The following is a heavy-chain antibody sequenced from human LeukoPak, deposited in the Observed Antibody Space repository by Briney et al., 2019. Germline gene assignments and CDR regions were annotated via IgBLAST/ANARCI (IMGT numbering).Heavy chain of an antibody. CDR3: ARVQSSIVMSPIPTFDY. CDR1: GFTFSRYT. J-gene: IGHJ4*02. D-gene: IGHD2/OR15-2a*01. Sequence: GGSLRLSCAASGFTFSRYTMNWVRQAPGKGLEWISSIRNSTSHIFYADSVKGRFFVSRDNAQNLLFPHMNSLRAEDTAVYYCARVQSSIVMSPIPTFDYWGQGNLVTVSS. V-gene: IGHV3-21*06. CDR2: IRNSTSHI.